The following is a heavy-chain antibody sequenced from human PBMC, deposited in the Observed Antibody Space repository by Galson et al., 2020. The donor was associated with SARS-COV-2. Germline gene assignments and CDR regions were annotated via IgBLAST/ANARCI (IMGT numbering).Heavy chain of an antibody. CDR2: IKPNNGGT. Sequence: ASVKVSCKASGYSFTGYYIHWVRQAPGQGPEWMGWIKPNNGGTNTAQKFQGRVTMTRDTSISTAYMELTSLRSDDTAIYYCAKDYTINSGIFDYWFFDLWGRGTLVTVSS. D-gene: IGHD1-26*01. CDR1: GYSFTGYY. V-gene: IGHV1-2*02. J-gene: IGHJ2*01. CDR3: AKDYTINSGIFDYWFFDL.